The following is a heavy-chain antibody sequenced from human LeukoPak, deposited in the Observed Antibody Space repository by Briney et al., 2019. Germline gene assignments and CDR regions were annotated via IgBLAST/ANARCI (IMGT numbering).Heavy chain of an antibody. CDR2: ISWNSGSI. CDR3: AKGDGYNLGSVDY. D-gene: IGHD5-24*01. Sequence: GGSLRLSCAASGFTFDDYAMHWVRQAPGEGLEWVSGISWNSGSIGYADSVKGRFTISRDNAKNSLYLQMNSLRAEDTALYYCAKGDGYNLGSVDYWGQGTLVTVSS. V-gene: IGHV3-9*01. J-gene: IGHJ4*02. CDR1: GFTFDDYA.